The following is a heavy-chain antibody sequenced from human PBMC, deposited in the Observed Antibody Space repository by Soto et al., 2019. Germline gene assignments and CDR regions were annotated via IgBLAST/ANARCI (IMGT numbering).Heavy chain of an antibody. CDR3: ARSRGIAVAGTQDFDY. D-gene: IGHD6-19*01. CDR2: ISAYNGNT. Sequence: ASVKVSCKASGYTFTSYGINWVRQAPGQGLEWMGWISAYNGNTNYAQKLQGRVTMTTDTSTSTAYMELRSLRSDDTAVYYCARSRGIAVAGTQDFDYWGQGTLVTVSS. CDR1: GYTFTSYG. V-gene: IGHV1-18*01. J-gene: IGHJ4*02.